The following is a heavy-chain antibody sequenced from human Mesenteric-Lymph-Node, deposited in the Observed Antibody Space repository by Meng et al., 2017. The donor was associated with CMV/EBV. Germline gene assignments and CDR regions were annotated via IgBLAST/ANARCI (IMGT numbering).Heavy chain of an antibody. Sequence: GGSLRLSCAASGFSVNYIYMSWVRQAPGKGLEWVSIMYSGGTTYYADSVKGRFTISRDNSKNTLFLQMNNLAAEDTAMYYCARHPPGGDYYYGMDVWGQGTTVTVSS. CDR3: ARHPPGGDYYYGMDV. CDR2: MYSGGTT. V-gene: IGHV3-53*01. J-gene: IGHJ6*02. CDR1: GFSVNYIY. D-gene: IGHD2-15*01.